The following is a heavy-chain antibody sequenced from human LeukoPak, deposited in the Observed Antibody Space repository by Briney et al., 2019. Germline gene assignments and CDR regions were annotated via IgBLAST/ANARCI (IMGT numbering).Heavy chain of an antibody. J-gene: IGHJ4*02. Sequence: SVKVPCKASGFTFTRSAMQWVRQARGQRLEWIGWIVVGSGNTNYAQKFQERVTITRDMSTSTAYMELSSLRSEDTAVYYCAATGDSGSCDYWGQGTLVTVSS. CDR3: AATGDSGSCDY. V-gene: IGHV1-58*02. CDR1: GFTFTRSA. D-gene: IGHD1-26*01. CDR2: IVVGSGNT.